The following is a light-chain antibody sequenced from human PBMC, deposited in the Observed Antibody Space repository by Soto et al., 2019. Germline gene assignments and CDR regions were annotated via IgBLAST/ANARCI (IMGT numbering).Light chain of an antibody. Sequence: VVTQPPSVSGAPGQRVTISCTGSSSNIGAGYDVHWYQQLPGTAPKLLIYGNSNRPSGVPDRFSGSKSGTSASLAITGLQAEDEADYYCQSYDSSLSGSVVFGGGTQLTV. V-gene: IGLV1-40*01. CDR2: GNS. CDR1: SSNIGAGYD. J-gene: IGLJ2*01. CDR3: QSYDSSLSGSVV.